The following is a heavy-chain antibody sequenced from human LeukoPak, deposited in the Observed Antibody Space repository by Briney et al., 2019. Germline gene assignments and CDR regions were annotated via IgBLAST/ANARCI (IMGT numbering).Heavy chain of an antibody. CDR3: ARGTVDTAMARSSNAFDI. V-gene: IGHV1-69*06. D-gene: IGHD5-18*01. CDR1: GGTFRSYA. CDR2: IIPIFGTA. Sequence: SVKVSCKASGGTFRSYAISWVRQAPGQGLEWMGGIIPIFGTANYAQKFQGRVTITADKSTSTAYMELSSLRSEDTAVYYCARGTVDTAMARSSNAFDIWGQGTMVTVSS. J-gene: IGHJ3*02.